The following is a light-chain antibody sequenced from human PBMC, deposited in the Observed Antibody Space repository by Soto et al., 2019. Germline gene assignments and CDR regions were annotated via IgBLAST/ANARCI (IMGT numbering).Light chain of an antibody. Sequence: DIVMTQSPDSLAVSLGERATINCKSSQSVLYSSNNKNYLAWYQQKPGQPPKLLIYWASTRESGVPDRFSGSGSGTDFTLTISRLEPEDFALYYCQQYGSSPPLTFGGGTKVEIK. J-gene: IGKJ4*01. V-gene: IGKV4-1*01. CDR2: WAS. CDR3: QQYGSSPPLT. CDR1: QSVLYSSNNKNY.